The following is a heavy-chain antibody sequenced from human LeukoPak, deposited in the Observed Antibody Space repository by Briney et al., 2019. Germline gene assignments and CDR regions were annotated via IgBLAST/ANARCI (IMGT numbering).Heavy chain of an antibody. CDR3: ARDSDSSGHYYMDYFDY. CDR2: ISSSSRDI. V-gene: IGHV3-21*01. J-gene: IGHJ4*02. CDR1: GFTFSGHW. D-gene: IGHD3-22*01. Sequence: GGSLRLSCAASGFTFSGHWMSWVRQAPGRGLEWVSSISSSSRDINYADSVKGRFTISRDNAWNSLYLQMNSLRAEDTAVYYCARDSDSSGHYYMDYFDYWGQGALVTVSS.